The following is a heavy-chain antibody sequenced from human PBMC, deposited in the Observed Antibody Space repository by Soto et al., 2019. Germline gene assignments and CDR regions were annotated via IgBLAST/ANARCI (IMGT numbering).Heavy chain of an antibody. CDR3: ARGLAVVFRTGYYYYYMDV. CDR2: IGTAGDT. J-gene: IGHJ6*03. CDR1: GFTFSSYD. D-gene: IGHD6-19*01. V-gene: IGHV3-13*01. Sequence: QAGGSLRLSCAASGFTFSSYDMHWVRQATGKGLEWVSAIGTAGDTYYPGSVKGRFTISRENAKNSLYLQMNSLRAGDTAVYYCARGLAVVFRTGYYYYYMDVWGKGTTVTVSS.